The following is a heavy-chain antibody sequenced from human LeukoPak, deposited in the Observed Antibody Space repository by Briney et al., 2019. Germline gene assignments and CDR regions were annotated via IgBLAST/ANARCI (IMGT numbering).Heavy chain of an antibody. CDR1: GGSFSGYY. CDR3: ARAQSGSSPVY. J-gene: IGHJ4*02. D-gene: IGHD1-26*01. CDR2: INHSGST. V-gene: IGHV4-34*01. Sequence: PSETLSLTCAVYGGSFSGYYWSWIRQPPGKGLEWIGEINHSGSTNYNPSLKSRVTISVDTSKNQFSLKLSSVTAADTAVYYCARAQSGSSPVYWGQGTLVTVSS.